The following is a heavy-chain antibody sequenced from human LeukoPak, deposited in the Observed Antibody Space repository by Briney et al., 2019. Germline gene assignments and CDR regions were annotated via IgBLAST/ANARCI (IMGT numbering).Heavy chain of an antibody. J-gene: IGHJ4*02. Sequence: GGSLRLSCAAFSGFAMSWVRQAPGRGLEWVSAINGRGDDTYYPDSVKGGFTISRDNSINTLYLQMNSLRAEDTAVYYCAKGHKSSSSFFDSWGQGILVTVSS. D-gene: IGHD6-19*01. CDR2: INGRGDDT. CDR1: SGFA. V-gene: IGHV3-23*01. CDR3: AKGHKSSSSFFDS.